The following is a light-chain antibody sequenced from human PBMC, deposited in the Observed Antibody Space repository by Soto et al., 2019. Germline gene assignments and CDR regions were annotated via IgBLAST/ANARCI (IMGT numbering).Light chain of an antibody. CDR3: SSYAASNNFYFV. V-gene: IGLV2-8*01. CDR1: SSDVGGYNY. CDR2: EVT. Sequence: QSALTQPPSASGSPGQSVTISCTGTSSDVGGYNYVSWYQQDPGRAPKLIIYEVTKRPSGVPDRFSGSKSGNTASLTVSGLQAEDEADYYCSSYAASNNFYFVFGGGTKVTVL. J-gene: IGLJ3*02.